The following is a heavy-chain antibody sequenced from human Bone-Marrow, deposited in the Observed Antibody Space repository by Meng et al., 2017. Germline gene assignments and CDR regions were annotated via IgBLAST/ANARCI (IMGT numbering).Heavy chain of an antibody. CDR3: ASDRRGYGSDNYFDY. CDR2: IYTSGST. Sequence: SETLSLTCTVSGGSISSYYWSWIRQPAGKGLEWIGRIYTSGSTNYNPSLKSRVTMSVATSKNQFSLKLSSVTAADTAVYYCASDRRGYGSDNYFDYWGQGTLVTVSS. V-gene: IGHV4-4*07. J-gene: IGHJ4*02. D-gene: IGHD3-10*01. CDR1: GGSISSYY.